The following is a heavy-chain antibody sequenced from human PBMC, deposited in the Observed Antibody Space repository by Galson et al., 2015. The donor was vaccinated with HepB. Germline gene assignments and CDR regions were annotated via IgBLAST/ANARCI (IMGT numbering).Heavy chain of an antibody. CDR2: ISYDGSNK. D-gene: IGHD4-11*01. J-gene: IGHJ5*02. V-gene: IGHV3-30*18. CDR3: AKDFEMENDYSNRVPWFDP. Sequence: SLRLSCAASGFTFSSYGMHWVRQAPGKGLEWVAVISYDGSNKYYADSVKGRFTISRDNSKNTLYLQMNSLRAEDTAVYYCAKDFEMENDYSNRVPWFDPWGQGTLVTVSS. CDR1: GFTFSSYG.